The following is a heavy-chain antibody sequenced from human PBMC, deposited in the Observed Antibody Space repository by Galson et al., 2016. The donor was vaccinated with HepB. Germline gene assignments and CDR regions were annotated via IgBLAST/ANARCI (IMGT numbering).Heavy chain of an antibody. J-gene: IGHJ6*03. D-gene: IGHD5-12*01. V-gene: IGHV4-34*01. CDR3: ARGGNSGYGEFDYPKFYMDV. Sequence: ETLSLTCTMSGGSFSGYYWSWVRQSPGKVMEWIGEISHRGETNYNPSLETRVTMSVDSSMKQFSLNLKSLTAADTATYYCARGGNSGYGEFDYPKFYMDVWQRGHGHRLL. CDR2: ISHRGET. CDR1: GGSFSGYY.